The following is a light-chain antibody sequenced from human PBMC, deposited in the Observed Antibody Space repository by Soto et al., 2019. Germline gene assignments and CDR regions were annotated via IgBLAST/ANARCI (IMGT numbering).Light chain of an antibody. CDR1: SSEAVSNNL. J-gene: IGLJ2*01. Sequence: QSALTQPASVSGSPGQSITISCTGTSSEAVSNNLVSWYQQHPGKAPKLIIYEVTKRPSGIYNRFSGSTSGNTASLTISGLQAEDEADYYCCSYAGSSTFAFGGGTKLTVL. V-gene: IGLV2-23*02. CDR2: EVT. CDR3: CSYAGSSTFA.